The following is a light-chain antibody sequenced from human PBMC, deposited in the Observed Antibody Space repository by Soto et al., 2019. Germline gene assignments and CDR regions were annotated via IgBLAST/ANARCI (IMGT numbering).Light chain of an antibody. Sequence: QSVLTQPPSVSAAPGQKVTISCSGSTSNTGSNYISWYQQLPGTAPKLLIYENNKRPSGIPDRFSGSKSGTSATLSITGLQTGDEADYYCGTWDSSLSVWVFGGGTKLTVL. J-gene: IGLJ3*02. CDR3: GTWDSSLSVWV. CDR1: TSNTGSNY. V-gene: IGLV1-51*02. CDR2: ENN.